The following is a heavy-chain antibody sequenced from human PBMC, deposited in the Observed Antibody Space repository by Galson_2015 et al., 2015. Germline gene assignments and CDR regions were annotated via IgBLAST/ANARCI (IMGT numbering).Heavy chain of an antibody. Sequence: SVKVSCKASGYTFTSYAMNWVRQAPGQGLEWMGWINTNTGNPTYAQGFTGRFVFSLDTSVSTAYLQISSLKAEDTAVYYCARAWVGMGLDYYYYGMDVWGQGTTVTVSS. CDR2: INTNTGNP. CDR1: GYTFTSYA. D-gene: IGHD6-13*01. J-gene: IGHJ6*02. V-gene: IGHV7-4-1*02. CDR3: ARAWVGMGLDYYYYGMDV.